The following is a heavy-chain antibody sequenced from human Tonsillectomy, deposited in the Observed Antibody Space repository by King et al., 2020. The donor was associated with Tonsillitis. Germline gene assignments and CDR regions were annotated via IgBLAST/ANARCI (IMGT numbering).Heavy chain of an antibody. CDR2: IWDDGSNK. CDR3: ARGPGSGTHLSAFDI. J-gene: IGHJ3*02. Sequence: VQLVESGGGLVQPGGSLRLSCEASGFTFSIYGMHWVRQAPGKGLEWVAIIWDDGSNKYSADSVKGRFTISRDNAKDTLYLQMDSLRAEDTAVYYCARGPGSGTHLSAFDIWGQGTVVTVSS. V-gene: IGHV3-33*08. CDR1: GFTFSIYG. D-gene: IGHD3-10*01.